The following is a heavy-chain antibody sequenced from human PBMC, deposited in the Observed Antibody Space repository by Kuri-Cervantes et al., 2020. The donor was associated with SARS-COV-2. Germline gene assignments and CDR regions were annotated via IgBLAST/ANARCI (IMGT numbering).Heavy chain of an antibody. J-gene: IGHJ4*02. CDR1: GFTFSRYA. V-gene: IGHV3-30-3*01. CDR2: ISYDGSNK. Sequence: GESLKISCAASGFTFSRYAMHWVRQAPGKGLEWVAVISYDGSNKDNTASGKGRFTISRDNSQNTLYLQMKSLRTEDTALYYCARDRVGVHDSWGQGTLVTVSS. D-gene: IGHD2-21*01. CDR3: ARDRVGVHDS.